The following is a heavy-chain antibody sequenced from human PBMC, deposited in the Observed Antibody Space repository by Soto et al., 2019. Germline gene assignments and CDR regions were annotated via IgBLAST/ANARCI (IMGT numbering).Heavy chain of an antibody. J-gene: IGHJ6*02. CDR3: ARHRDYYDFLTSEYYYCVMDV. D-gene: IGHD3-9*01. CDR1: GGTFSSYA. CDR2: IIPIFGTA. V-gene: IGHV1-69*13. Sequence: SVKVSCKASGGTFSSYAISWVRQAPGQGLEWMGGIIPIFGTANYAQKFQGRVTITADESTSTAYMELSSLRSEDTAVYYCARHRDYYDFLTSEYYYCVMDVWGQGTTVTVSS.